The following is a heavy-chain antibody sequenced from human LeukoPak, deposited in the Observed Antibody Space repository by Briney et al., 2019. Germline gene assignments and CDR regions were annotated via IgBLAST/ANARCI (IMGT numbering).Heavy chain of an antibody. V-gene: IGHV4-59*01. CDR1: GGSISSYY. D-gene: IGHD3-22*01. Sequence: WETLSLTSTVSGGSISSYYWSWIRQPPGKGLEWIGYIYYSGSTNYNPSLKSRDTISVDTSENQFSLKLSSVTAADTAVYYCARVGYYDSAFDYWGQRNLGSASS. CDR3: ARVGYYDSAFDY. CDR2: IYYSGST. J-gene: IGHJ4*02.